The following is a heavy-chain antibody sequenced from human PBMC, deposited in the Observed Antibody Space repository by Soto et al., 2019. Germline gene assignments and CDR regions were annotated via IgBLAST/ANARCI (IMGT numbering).Heavy chain of an antibody. D-gene: IGHD2-2*01. CDR1: GGTFSSYT. CDR3: ARTSAAMVWWFDP. CDR2: IIPILGIA. V-gene: IGHV1-69*02. J-gene: IGHJ5*02. Sequence: QVQLVQSGAEVKKPGSSVKVSCKASGGTFSSYTISWVRQAPGQGLEWMGRIIPILGIANYAQKFQGRVTITADKSTSTAYMELSRLRSEDTAVYYCARTSAAMVWWFDPWGQGTLVTVSS.